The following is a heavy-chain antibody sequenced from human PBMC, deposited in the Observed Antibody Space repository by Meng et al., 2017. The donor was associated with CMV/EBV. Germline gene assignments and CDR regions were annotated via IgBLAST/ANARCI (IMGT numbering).Heavy chain of an antibody. D-gene: IGHD2-2*03. CDR1: GYTFTGYY. Sequence: ASVKVSCKASGYTFTGYYTHWVRQAPGQGLEWMGWINPNSGGTNYAQKFQGRVTMTTDTSTSTAYMELRSLRSDDTAVYYCARDGHLDQNYYGMDVWGQGTTVTVSS. V-gene: IGHV1-2*02. CDR3: ARDGHLDQNYYGMDV. CDR2: INPNSGGT. J-gene: IGHJ6*02.